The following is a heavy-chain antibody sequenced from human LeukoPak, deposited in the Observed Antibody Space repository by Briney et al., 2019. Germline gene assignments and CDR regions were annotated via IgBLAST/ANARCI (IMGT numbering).Heavy chain of an antibody. D-gene: IGHD6-13*01. CDR3: ASARRGSWSEDAFDI. V-gene: IGHV1-2*02. CDR2: INPNSGGT. Sequence: ASVKVSCKASGYTFTGYYMHWVRQAPGQGLEWMGWINPNSGGTNYAQKFQGRVTMTRDTSISTAYMELSRLRSDDTAVYYCASARRGSWSEDAFDIWGQGTMVTVSS. J-gene: IGHJ3*02. CDR1: GYTFTGYY.